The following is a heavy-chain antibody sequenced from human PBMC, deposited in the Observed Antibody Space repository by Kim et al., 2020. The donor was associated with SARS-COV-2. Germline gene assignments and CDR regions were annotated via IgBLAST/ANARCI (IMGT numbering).Heavy chain of an antibody. V-gene: IGHV3-48*02. CDR2: ISSSSSTI. J-gene: IGHJ4*02. CDR1: GFTFSSYS. Sequence: GGSLRLSCAASGFTFSSYSMNWVRQAPGKGLEWVSYISSSSSTIYYADSVKGRFTISRDNAKNSLYLQMNSLRDEDTAVYYCARDKDYDFWSGYKASFDYWGQGSLVTVSS. CDR3: ARDKDYDFWSGYKASFDY. D-gene: IGHD3-3*01.